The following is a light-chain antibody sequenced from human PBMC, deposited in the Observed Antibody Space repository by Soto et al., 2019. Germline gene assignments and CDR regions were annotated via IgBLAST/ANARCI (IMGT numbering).Light chain of an antibody. CDR2: DAS. CDR3: QQYENYWT. CDR1: QSISSW. J-gene: IGKJ1*01. Sequence: DIQMTQSPSTLSATAGDRVTITCRASQSISSWLAWYQHKPGKAPKLLIYDASNLDSGVPSRFSGSGSGTEFSLTSTNLQADDCATYYCQQYENYWTFGQGTRVEIK. V-gene: IGKV1-5*01.